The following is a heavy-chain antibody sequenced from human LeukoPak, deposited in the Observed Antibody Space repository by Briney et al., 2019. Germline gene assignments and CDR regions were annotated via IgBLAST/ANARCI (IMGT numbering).Heavy chain of an antibody. J-gene: IGHJ4*02. Sequence: PGGSLRLSCAASEFVFSDYYMSWICQAPGKGLEWVSYISDSGSTIYYADSVKGRFTISRDNVKNSLYLQMNGLRAEDTAVYYCAREMEGDYGSGTFFDLWGQGNMVTVSS. CDR3: AREMEGDYGSGTFFDL. CDR2: ISDSGSTI. D-gene: IGHD3-10*01. CDR1: EFVFSDYY. V-gene: IGHV3-11*01.